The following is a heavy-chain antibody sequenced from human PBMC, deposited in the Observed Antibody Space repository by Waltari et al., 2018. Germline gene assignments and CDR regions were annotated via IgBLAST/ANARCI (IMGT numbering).Heavy chain of an antibody. Sequence: QVQLVQYGAEVKKPGASVKVSCKASGYTFTGYYMHWVRQAPGQGLEGRVRINPNSGSTNYAQKLQGRVTMTRDTSISTAYMELSRLRSDDTAVYYCAREPYSGSYLEGNYMDVWGKGTTVTVSS. CDR2: INPNSGST. J-gene: IGHJ6*03. D-gene: IGHD1-26*01. CDR3: AREPYSGSYLEGNYMDV. CDR1: GYTFTGYY. V-gene: IGHV1-2*06.